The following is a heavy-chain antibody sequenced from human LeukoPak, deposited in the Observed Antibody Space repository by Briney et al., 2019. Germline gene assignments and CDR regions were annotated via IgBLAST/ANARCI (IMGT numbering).Heavy chain of an antibody. J-gene: IGHJ4*02. V-gene: IGHV3-23*01. CDR1: GFTFSNYA. CDR2: ISGSGGST. Sequence: GGSLRLSCAASGFTFSNYAMSWVRQAPGKGLEWVSAISGSGGSTYYADSVEGRFTVSRDNSNNTLYLQMSSLTAADTAVYYCAKDRSIGTYYTFDHWGQGTLVTVSS. D-gene: IGHD1-26*01. CDR3: AKDRSIGTYYTFDH.